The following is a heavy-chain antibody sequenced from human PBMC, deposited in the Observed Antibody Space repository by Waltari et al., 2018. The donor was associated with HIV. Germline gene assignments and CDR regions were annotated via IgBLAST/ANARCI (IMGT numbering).Heavy chain of an antibody. CDR1: GGSISSSTYY. D-gene: IGHD2-21*02. J-gene: IGHJ4*02. CDR3: TRLSIVVVTAIDF. Sequence: QLQLQESGPGLVKPSETLSLTCTVSGGSISSSTYYCGWVRQPPGKGLEWLGNLYYSGSTYYNPSLKSRVTISVDTSKNQFSLKLSSVTAADTAVYYCTRLSIVVVTAIDFWGQGTLVTVSS. CDR2: LYYSGST. V-gene: IGHV4-39*01.